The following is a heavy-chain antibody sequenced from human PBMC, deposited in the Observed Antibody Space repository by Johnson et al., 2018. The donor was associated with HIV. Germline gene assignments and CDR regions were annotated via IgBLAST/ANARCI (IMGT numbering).Heavy chain of an antibody. CDR3: ARDPQFGAFDI. CDR2: IYSGGST. V-gene: IGHV3-66*01. Sequence: VQLVESGGGLVKPGGSLRLSCAASGFTFSSNYMSWVRQAPGKGLEWVSVIYSGGSTYYADSVKGRFTISRDNSKNTLYLQMNSLRAEDTAVYYCARDPQFGAFDIWGQGTMVTVSS. J-gene: IGHJ3*02. CDR1: GFTFSSNY. D-gene: IGHD3-3*01.